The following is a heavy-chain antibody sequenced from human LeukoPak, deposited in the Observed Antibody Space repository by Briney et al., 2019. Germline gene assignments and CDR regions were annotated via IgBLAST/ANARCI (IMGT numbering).Heavy chain of an antibody. CDR1: GYSFTSYW. CDR2: IYPGDSDT. J-gene: IGHJ4*02. Sequence: GESLKISCKGSGYSFTSYWIGWVRQMPGKGLEWMGIIYPGDSDTRYSPSFQGQVTISADKSISTAYLQWSSLKASDTAMYYCARAPGPYYYDSSGYYRDYWGQGTLVTVSS. D-gene: IGHD3-22*01. CDR3: ARAPGPYYYDSSGYYRDY. V-gene: IGHV5-51*01.